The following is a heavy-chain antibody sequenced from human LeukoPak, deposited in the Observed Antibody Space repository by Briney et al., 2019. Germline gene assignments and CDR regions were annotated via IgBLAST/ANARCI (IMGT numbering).Heavy chain of an antibody. CDR3: ARDRASNFLYSGSYYYNY. CDR1: GYTFTSYG. V-gene: IGHV1-18*01. J-gene: IGHJ4*02. Sequence: ASVKVSCKASGYTFTSYGISWVRQAPGQGLEWMGWISAYNGNTNYAHKLQGRITMTTETSTSTAYMELRGLRSDDTAVYYWARDRASNFLYSGSYYYNYWGQGTLVTVSS. CDR2: ISAYNGNT. D-gene: IGHD1-26*01.